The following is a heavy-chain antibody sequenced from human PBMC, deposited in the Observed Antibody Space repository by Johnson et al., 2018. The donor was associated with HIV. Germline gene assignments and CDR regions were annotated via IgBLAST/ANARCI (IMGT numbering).Heavy chain of an antibody. Sequence: QVQLVESGGGVVQPGRSLRLSCAASGFTISSYAIHWVRQAPGKGLDWVAFIRYDGSNKYYADSVKGRFTISRDNSKNTRYLQMNSLRAEDTALYYCAKDQWMFDIWGQGTMVTVSS. CDR1: GFTISSYA. V-gene: IGHV3-30*02. J-gene: IGHJ3*02. D-gene: IGHD3-10*02. CDR3: AKDQWMFDI. CDR2: IRYDGSNK.